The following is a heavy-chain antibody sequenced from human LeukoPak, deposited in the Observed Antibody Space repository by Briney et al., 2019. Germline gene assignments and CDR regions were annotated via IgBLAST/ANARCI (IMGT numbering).Heavy chain of an antibody. V-gene: IGHV3-7*01. CDR3: AREPGIGYAFAM. J-gene: IGHJ3*02. CDR1: GFTFTDSW. D-gene: IGHD3-10*01. Sequence: PGGSLRLSCVASGFTFTDSWMTWVRQAPGKGLEWVANIKQDGSEKHYVDSVKGRFTISRDNAKNSLYLQMNSLRAEDTAVYYCAREPGIGYAFAMWGQGTVVAVSS. CDR2: IKQDGSEK.